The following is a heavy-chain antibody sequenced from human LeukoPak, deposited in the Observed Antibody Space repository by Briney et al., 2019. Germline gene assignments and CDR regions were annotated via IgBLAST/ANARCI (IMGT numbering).Heavy chain of an antibody. J-gene: IGHJ4*02. CDR1: GGSFSGYY. CDR3: ARERNYCSSTSCYGFFDY. V-gene: IGHV4-34*01. CDR2: INHSGST. Sequence: SETLSLTCALYGGSFSGYYWSWIRQPPGKGLKWIGEINHSGSTNYNPSLKSRVTISVDTSKNQFSLKLSSVTAADTAVYYCARERNYCSSTSCYGFFDYWGQGTLVTVSS. D-gene: IGHD2-2*01.